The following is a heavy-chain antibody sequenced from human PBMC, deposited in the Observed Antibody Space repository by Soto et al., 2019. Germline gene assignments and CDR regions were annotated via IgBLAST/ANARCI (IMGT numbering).Heavy chain of an antibody. CDR1: GYTFSNFW. V-gene: IGHV5-51*01. CDR2: IYPGDHET. Sequence: AGESLKISCQSSGYTFSNFWIGWVRQLPGKGLEWMGIIYPGDHETRYSPSFHGKVTISADRSISTAYLQWNSLEASDTAFYFCARSPRSSPYFDYWGQGALVTVSS. D-gene: IGHD6-13*01. CDR3: ARSPRSSPYFDY. J-gene: IGHJ4*02.